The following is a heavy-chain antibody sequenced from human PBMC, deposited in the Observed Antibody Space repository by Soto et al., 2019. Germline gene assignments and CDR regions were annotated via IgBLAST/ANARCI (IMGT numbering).Heavy chain of an antibody. CDR1: GFTFSSYG. V-gene: IGHV3-30*18. CDR2: ISYDGSNK. D-gene: IGHD6-13*01. J-gene: IGHJ3*02. Sequence: GGSLRLSCAASGFTFSSYGMHWVRQAPGKGLEWVAVISYDGSNKYYADSVKGRFTISRDNSKNTLYLQMNSLRAEDTAVYYCAKDLAASGSRAFDIWGQGTMVTVS. CDR3: AKDLAASGSRAFDI.